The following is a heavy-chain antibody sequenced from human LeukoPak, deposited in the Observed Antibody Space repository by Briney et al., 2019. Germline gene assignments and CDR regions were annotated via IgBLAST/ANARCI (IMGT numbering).Heavy chain of an antibody. J-gene: IGHJ4*02. CDR3: ARRAYGDDSFDY. CDR1: GFTFRSYS. Sequence: PGGSLRLSCAASGFTFRSYSMNWVRQAPGQGLEWVPYITSGSSPIYYADSVKGRFTISRDKAKNSLYLQMNSLRDEDTAVYYCARRAYGDDSFDYWGQGALVTVSS. V-gene: IGHV3-48*02. CDR2: ITSGSSPI. D-gene: IGHD4-17*01.